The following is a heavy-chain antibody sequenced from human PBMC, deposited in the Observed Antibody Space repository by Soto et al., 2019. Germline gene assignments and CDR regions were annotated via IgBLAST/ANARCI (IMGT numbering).Heavy chain of an antibody. CDR1: GGTFSSYA. J-gene: IGHJ5*02. CDR2: ITPIFGTA. D-gene: IGHD1-26*01. CDR3: ACLARYSGSPTALNWFSP. V-gene: IGHV1-69*13. Sequence: SVKVSCKASGGTFSSYALSRVRQAHGQVLEWMGGITPIFGTASYAQKFQGRVTITADESTSTAYIEVSSLRSEDTAVYYCACLARYSGSPTALNWFSPGGQGTLVTVSS.